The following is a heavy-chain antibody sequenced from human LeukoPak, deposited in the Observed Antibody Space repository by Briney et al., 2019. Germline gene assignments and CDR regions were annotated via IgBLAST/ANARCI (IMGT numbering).Heavy chain of an antibody. Sequence: SQTLSLTCTVSGGSISSGDYYWSWIRQPPGKGLEWIGYIYYSGNTYYNPSLKSRVTISVDTSKNQFSLKLSSVTAADTAVYYYARAPPYYFDYWGQGTLVTVSS. J-gene: IGHJ4*02. CDR3: ARAPPYYFDY. CDR2: IYYSGNT. V-gene: IGHV4-30-4*08. CDR1: GGSISSGDYY.